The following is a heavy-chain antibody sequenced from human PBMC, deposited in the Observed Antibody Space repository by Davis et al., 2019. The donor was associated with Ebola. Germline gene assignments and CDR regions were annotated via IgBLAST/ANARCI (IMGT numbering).Heavy chain of an antibody. Sequence: PGGSLRLSCAASGFTFSSYSMNWVRQAPGKGLEWVSSISSSSSYIYHADSVKGRFTISRDNAKNSLYLQMNSLRAEDTAVYYCARVPAATDNYYYYGMDVWGQGTTVTVSS. V-gene: IGHV3-21*01. D-gene: IGHD2-2*01. J-gene: IGHJ6*02. CDR3: ARVPAATDNYYYYGMDV. CDR1: GFTFSSYS. CDR2: ISSSSSYI.